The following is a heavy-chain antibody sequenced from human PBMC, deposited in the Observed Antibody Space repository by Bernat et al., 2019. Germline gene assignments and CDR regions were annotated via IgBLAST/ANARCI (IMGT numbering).Heavy chain of an antibody. V-gene: IGHV3-33*01. J-gene: IGHJ6*02. CDR1: GFTFSSYG. Sequence: QVQLVESGGGVVQPGRSLRLSYAASGFTFSSYGTHWVRQAPGKGRGWVAVIWYDGSNKYYADSVKGRFTISRDNSKNTLYLQMNSLRAEDTAVYYCARDPDCSSTSCYYYGMDVWGQGTTVTVSS. CDR3: ARDPDCSSTSCYYYGMDV. D-gene: IGHD2-2*01. CDR2: IWYDGSNK.